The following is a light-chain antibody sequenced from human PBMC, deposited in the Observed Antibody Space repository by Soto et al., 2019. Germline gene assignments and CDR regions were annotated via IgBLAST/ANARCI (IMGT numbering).Light chain of an antibody. CDR3: QQVNNYPLT. V-gene: IGKV1-9*01. CDR2: DAS. CDR1: QGISTF. Sequence: DIQLTQSPSLLSASVGDSVTITCRASQGISTFLAWYHQHPGTAPKRLIYDASNLQSGVPSRFSGSGSGTEFTLTISSLQHEDFGTYYCQQVNNYPLTFGGGTKVAIK. J-gene: IGKJ4*01.